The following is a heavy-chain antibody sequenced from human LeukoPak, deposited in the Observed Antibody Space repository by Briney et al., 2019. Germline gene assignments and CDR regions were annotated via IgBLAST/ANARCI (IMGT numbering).Heavy chain of an antibody. Sequence: SETLSLTCAVYGGSFDTFYWSWIRQSPGRGLEWIGEINPGGQINYNPSLMSRVTVSIDTPKKHFSLILTSVTAADTAVYYCARRWNYAIHYYIDVWGTGTTVTVSS. CDR3: ARRWNYAIHYYIDV. CDR2: INPGGQI. CDR1: GGSFDTFY. J-gene: IGHJ6*03. D-gene: IGHD1-7*01. V-gene: IGHV4-34*01.